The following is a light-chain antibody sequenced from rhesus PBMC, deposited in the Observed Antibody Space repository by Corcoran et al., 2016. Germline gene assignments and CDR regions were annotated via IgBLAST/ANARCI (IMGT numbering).Light chain of an antibody. J-gene: IGKJ3*01. CDR2: EVS. Sequence: DIVMTQTPLSLPVTPGEPASISCRFSQSLLHSGGKTYLDWYLQKPGQSPQVLSYEVSNRASGVPDRFSGRGSGTDFTLKISRVETEDGGVYYCLQGIQFPFTFGPGAKLDIK. V-gene: IGKV2-90*01. CDR3: LQGIQFPFT. CDR1: QSLLHSGGKTY.